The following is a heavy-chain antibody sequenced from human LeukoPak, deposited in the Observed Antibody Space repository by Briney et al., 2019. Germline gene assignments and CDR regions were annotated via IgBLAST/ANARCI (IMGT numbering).Heavy chain of an antibody. CDR2: ISSSSSYI. CDR3: AREGYYDSSGYYWNWFDP. Sequence: GGSLRLSCAASGFTSSSYSMNWVRQAPGKGLEWVSSISSSSSYIYYADSVKGRFTISRDNAKNSLYLQMNSLRAEDTAVYYCAREGYYDSSGYYWNWFDPWGQGTLVTVSS. D-gene: IGHD3-22*01. CDR1: GFTSSSYS. V-gene: IGHV3-21*01. J-gene: IGHJ5*02.